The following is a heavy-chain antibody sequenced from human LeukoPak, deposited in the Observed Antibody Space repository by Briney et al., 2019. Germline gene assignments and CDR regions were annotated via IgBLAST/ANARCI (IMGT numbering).Heavy chain of an antibody. D-gene: IGHD3-9*01. V-gene: IGHV4-59*08. Sequence: SETLSLTCTVSGGSLSNYYWSWIRQPPGKGLEWIGYIYSSGSTNYNPSLESRVTISEDTSKNQVSLKLSSVTAADTAVYYCATSRLYYYILTGYYSPEDDAFNIWGQGTMVTVSS. J-gene: IGHJ3*02. CDR2: IYSSGST. CDR1: GGSLSNYY. CDR3: ATSRLYYYILTGYYSPEDDAFNI.